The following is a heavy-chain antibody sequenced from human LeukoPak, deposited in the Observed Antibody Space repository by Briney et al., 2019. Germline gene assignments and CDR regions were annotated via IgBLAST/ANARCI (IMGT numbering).Heavy chain of an antibody. J-gene: IGHJ4*02. V-gene: IGHV1-2*06. Sequence: ASVKVSCKASGYTFTGYHMHWVRQAPGRGLEWMGRINPNSGDTNYAQKFQGRVTMTRDTSISTAYMELSRLRSDDTAVYYCARGPTYYDFWSGYEGGYYFDYWGQGTLVTVSS. CDR1: GYTFTGYH. D-gene: IGHD3-3*01. CDR2: INPNSGDT. CDR3: ARGPTYYDFWSGYEGGYYFDY.